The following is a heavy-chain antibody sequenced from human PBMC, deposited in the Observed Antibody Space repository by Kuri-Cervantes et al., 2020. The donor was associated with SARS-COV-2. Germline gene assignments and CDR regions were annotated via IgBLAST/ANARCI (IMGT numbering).Heavy chain of an antibody. CDR1: GYSISSGDYY. D-gene: IGHD5-12*01. CDR3: ARGDTWLRLNWNWFDP. CDR2: IYYSGST. V-gene: IGHV4-30-4*08. Sequence: SETLSLTCTVSGYSISSGDYYWSWIRQPPGKGLEWIGYIYYSGSTYYNPSLKSRVTISADTSKNQFSLKLSSVTAADTAVYYCARGDTWLRLNWNWFDPWGQGTLVTVSS. J-gene: IGHJ5*02.